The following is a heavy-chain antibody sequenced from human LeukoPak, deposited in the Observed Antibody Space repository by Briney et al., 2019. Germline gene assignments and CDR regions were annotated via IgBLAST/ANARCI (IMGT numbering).Heavy chain of an antibody. CDR3: ARDLAFFALSP. D-gene: IGHD3/OR15-3a*01. J-gene: IGHJ4*02. CDR1: GFILSNYG. CDR2: IDYDGGKT. Sequence: GGSLRLSCVASGFILSNYGMHWVRQAPGKGLEWVTGIDYDGGKTYYGDSVKGRFTISRDDSKDTLYLQMNSLRSEDTAVYYCARDLAFFALSPGGQGTLVTVSS. V-gene: IGHV3-30*12.